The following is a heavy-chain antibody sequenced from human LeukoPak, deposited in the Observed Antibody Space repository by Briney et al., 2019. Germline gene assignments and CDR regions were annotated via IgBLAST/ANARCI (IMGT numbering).Heavy chain of an antibody. Sequence: PSQTLSLTYTVSGGSISSGSYYWSWIPHPAGKGLEWIRRIYTSGSTNYNPSLKSRVTISVDTSKNQFSLKLSSVTAADTAVYYCAQLGKKDYWGQGTLVTVSS. V-gene: IGHV4-61*02. CDR1: GGSISSGSYY. D-gene: IGHD7-27*01. CDR2: IYTSGST. CDR3: AQLGKKDY. J-gene: IGHJ4*02.